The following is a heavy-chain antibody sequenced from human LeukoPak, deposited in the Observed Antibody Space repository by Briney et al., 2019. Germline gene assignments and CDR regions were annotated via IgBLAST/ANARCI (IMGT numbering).Heavy chain of an antibody. CDR2: IYHGGTT. V-gene: IGHV4-4*02. CDR3: AKSRAFNSGAFDP. D-gene: IGHD1-26*01. CDR1: GASITNSDW. Sequence: SETLSLTCSVSGASITNSDWWTWVRQPPGEGLEWIGEIYHGGTTKYNPSLKSRVTISVDKSKNEFSLKLSSVTAADTAVYYCAKSRAFNSGAFDPWGQGSLVTVSS. J-gene: IGHJ5*02.